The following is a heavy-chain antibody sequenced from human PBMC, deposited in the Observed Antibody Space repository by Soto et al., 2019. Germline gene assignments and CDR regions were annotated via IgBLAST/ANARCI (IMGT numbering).Heavy chain of an antibody. CDR3: ARSTNASGDRH. J-gene: IGHJ4*02. CDR1: GYTFTSYD. CDR2: MNPNSGNT. V-gene: IGHV1-8*01. D-gene: IGHD2-8*01. Sequence: QVQLVQSGAEVKKPGSSVKVSCKASGYTFTSYDINWVRQATGQGLEWMGWMNPNSGNTGYAQKFQGRVTLTRNRSISTAYMQLSSLRSEDTAVYYCARSTNASGDRHWGQGTLVTVSS.